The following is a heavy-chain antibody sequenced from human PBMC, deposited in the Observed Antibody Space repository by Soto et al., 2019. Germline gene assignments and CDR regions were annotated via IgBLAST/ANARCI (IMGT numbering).Heavy chain of an antibody. D-gene: IGHD6-6*01. CDR1: GFTFSSYA. J-gene: IGHJ4*02. CDR3: AKRSSSSTFDY. Sequence: EVQLLEDGGGLEQLGESRRPSCAASGFTFSSYAMSWARQAPGKGLEWVSVISGRDDSPYYADSVKGRFTISRDNSKNTLYLQMNSLRAEDTAVYYCAKRSSSSTFDYWGQGTLVTVSS. V-gene: IGHV3-23*01. CDR2: ISGRDDSP.